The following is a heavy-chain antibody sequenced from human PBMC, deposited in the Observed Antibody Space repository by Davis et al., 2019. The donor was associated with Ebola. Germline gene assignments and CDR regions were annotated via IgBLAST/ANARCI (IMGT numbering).Heavy chain of an antibody. D-gene: IGHD4-17*01. CDR2: INGGGSAT. CDR1: GFSFSRTD. CDR3: ARGGIRTTGEAY. Sequence: PGGSLRLSCAASGFSFSRTDMNWFRQAPGRGPEWVSNINGGGSATYYADSVKGRFTISRDNAKNTLYLQMNSLRDEDTAVYYCARGGIRTTGEAYWGQGTLVTVSS. V-gene: IGHV3-48*03. J-gene: IGHJ4*02.